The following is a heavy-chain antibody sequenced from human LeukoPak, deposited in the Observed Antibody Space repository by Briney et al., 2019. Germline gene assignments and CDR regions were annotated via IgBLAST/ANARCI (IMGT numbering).Heavy chain of an antibody. CDR3: AKDQRQQLPKNFDY. Sequence: PGGSLRLSCAASGFTFSSSAMSWVRQTPGRGLEWVSGISASGGTTYSADSVKGRFTISRDNSKNTLYLQMNSLRAEDTAVYYCAKDQRQQLPKNFDYWGQGTLVTVSS. J-gene: IGHJ4*02. V-gene: IGHV3-23*01. CDR2: ISASGGTT. CDR1: GFTFSSSA. D-gene: IGHD6-13*01.